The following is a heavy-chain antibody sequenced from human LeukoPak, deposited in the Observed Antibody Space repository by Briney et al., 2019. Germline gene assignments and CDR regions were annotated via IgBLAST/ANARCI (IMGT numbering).Heavy chain of an antibody. CDR3: ARLEHHCGGGSCYETNWFDP. D-gene: IGHD2-15*01. J-gene: IGHJ5*02. Sequence: SETLSLTCAVYGGSFSGYYWSWIRQPPGKGLEWIGEINHSGSTNYNPSLKSRVTISVDTSKNQFSLKLSSVTAADTAVYYCARLEHHCGGGSCYETNWFDPWGQGTLVTVSS. CDR1: GGSFSGYY. V-gene: IGHV4-34*01. CDR2: INHSGST.